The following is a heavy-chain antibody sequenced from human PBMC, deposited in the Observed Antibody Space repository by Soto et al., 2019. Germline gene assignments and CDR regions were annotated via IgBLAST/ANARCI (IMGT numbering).Heavy chain of an antibody. J-gene: IGHJ4*02. CDR3: AREVLGSGWPHLDY. CDR2: ISYDGINK. Sequence: PGGSLRLSCEVSGLTFSSYPMHWVRQAPGKGLECVAFISYDGINKYYADSVKGRFTISRDNSKNTLYLQMNGLRVEDTAVYYCAREVLGSGWPHLDYWGQGTLVTVSS. D-gene: IGHD6-19*01. V-gene: IGHV3-30-3*01. CDR1: GLTFSSYP.